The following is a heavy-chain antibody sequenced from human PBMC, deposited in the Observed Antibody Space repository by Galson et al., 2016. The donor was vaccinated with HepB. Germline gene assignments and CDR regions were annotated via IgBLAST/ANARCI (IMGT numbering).Heavy chain of an antibody. CDR3: ARATWGYYYGSSGSPRDYNYYGMDV. CDR1: GGTFSRYA. Sequence: SVKVSCKASGGTFSRYAISWVRQAPGQGLEWMGGIIPIFGTANYAQKFQGRVTITAHESTSTAYMELSSLRSEDTAVYYCARATWGYYYGSSGSPRDYNYYGMDVWGPGTTVIVSS. D-gene: IGHD3-22*01. CDR2: IIPIFGTA. V-gene: IGHV1-69*13. J-gene: IGHJ6*02.